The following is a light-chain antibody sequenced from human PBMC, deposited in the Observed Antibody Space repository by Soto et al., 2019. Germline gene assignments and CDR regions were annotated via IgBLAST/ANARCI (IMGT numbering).Light chain of an antibody. CDR3: SSYTSATTYV. CDR1: SSDIGAYNY. Sequence: QSVLTQPASVSGSPGQSITISCTGTSSDIGAYNYDSWYQQHHPGEAPKLIIYDVSHRPPGVSNRFSGSKSGNTASLTISGLQTEDEADYYCSSYTSATTYVFGIGTKVT. V-gene: IGLV2-14*03. CDR2: DVS. J-gene: IGLJ1*01.